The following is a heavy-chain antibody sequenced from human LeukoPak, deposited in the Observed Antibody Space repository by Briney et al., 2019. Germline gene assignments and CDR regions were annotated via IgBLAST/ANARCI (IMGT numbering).Heavy chain of an antibody. CDR1: GFTFSDYN. J-gene: IGHJ4*02. CDR2: ISRSSYYI. D-gene: IGHD1-26*01. Sequence: GGSLRLSCAASGFTFSDYNMNWVRQAPGKGLEWVSSISRSSYYIYYADSVKGRFTISRDNAKNSLYLQMNSLRAEDTAVYYCARWPVGELLPLTDGYWGQGTLVTVSS. CDR3: ARWPVGELLPLTDGY. V-gene: IGHV3-21*01.